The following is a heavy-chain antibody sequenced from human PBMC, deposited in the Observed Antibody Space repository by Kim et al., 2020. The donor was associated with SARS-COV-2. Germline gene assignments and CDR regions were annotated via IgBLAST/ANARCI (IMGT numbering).Heavy chain of an antibody. V-gene: IGHV1-2*02. CDR2: DT. D-gene: IGHD3-3*01. CDR3: ARVHGIYDFDY. J-gene: IGHJ4*02. Sequence: DTKYSQKCKGRVTMTRYTSITTAYMELTGLTSDDTAIYYCARVHGIYDFDYWGQGTLVTVSS.